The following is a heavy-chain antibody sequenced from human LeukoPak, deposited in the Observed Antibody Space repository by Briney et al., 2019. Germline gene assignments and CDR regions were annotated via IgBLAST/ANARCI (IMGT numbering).Heavy chain of an antibody. V-gene: IGHV3-48*04. Sequence: PGGSLRLSCVASGFAFNIYSMNWVRQASGKGLEWVSYIKYDSSTIYYGDSVKGRFTISRDNVKNSLYLQVSSLRAEDTAVYYCVRDGREGFDIGGHGTLVIVSS. J-gene: IGHJ3*02. CDR1: GFAFNIYS. CDR2: IKYDSSTI. D-gene: IGHD5-24*01. CDR3: VRDGREGFDI.